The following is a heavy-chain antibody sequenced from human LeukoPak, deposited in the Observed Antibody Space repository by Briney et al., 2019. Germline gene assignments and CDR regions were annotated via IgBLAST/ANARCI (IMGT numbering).Heavy chain of an antibody. CDR2: IYSGSST. D-gene: IGHD6-25*01. V-gene: IGHV3-66*01. Sequence: GGSLRLSCAAPGLTVSSNYMSWVRQAPGKGLEWVPGIYSGSSTDYADSVKGRFTIYRDNAKHSLYLQLHSLRAEDTAVFYCARGGAARPDYWGQGTLVTVSS. CDR1: GLTVSSNY. J-gene: IGHJ4*02. CDR3: ARGGAARPDY.